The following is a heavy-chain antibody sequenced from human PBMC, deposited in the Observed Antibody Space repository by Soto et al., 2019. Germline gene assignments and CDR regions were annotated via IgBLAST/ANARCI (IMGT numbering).Heavy chain of an antibody. J-gene: IGHJ6*02. CDR2: IDPSDSYI. V-gene: IGHV5-10-1*01. D-gene: IGHD1-1*01. CDR1: GYTFTSYW. CDR3: ARHQRSYYGMDV. Sequence: GASLKISCKGSGYTFTSYWISWVRQMPGKGLEWMGRIDPSDSYINYSPSFQGHVTISADKSISTAYLQWSSLKASDCAMYDGARHQRSYYGMDVWGQGTTVTVAS.